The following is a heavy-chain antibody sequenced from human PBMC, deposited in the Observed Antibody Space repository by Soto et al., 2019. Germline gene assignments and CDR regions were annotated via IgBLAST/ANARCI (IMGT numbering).Heavy chain of an antibody. CDR3: AKLSCTSSTCYFPGWFDP. Sequence: PSETLSLTCTVSGDSISGGASFWSWIRQPPGKGLEWIANVYYSGSSYYNPSLKSRLTISVDTTKNQFSLQLKSMTGADTAVYYCAKLSCTSSTCYFPGWFDPWGQGTLVTVSS. CDR1: GDSISGGASF. D-gene: IGHD2-2*01. V-gene: IGHV4-31*03. CDR2: VYYSGSS. J-gene: IGHJ5*02.